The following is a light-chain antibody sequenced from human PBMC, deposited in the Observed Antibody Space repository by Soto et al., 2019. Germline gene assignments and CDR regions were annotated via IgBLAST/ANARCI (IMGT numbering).Light chain of an antibody. V-gene: IGKV1-27*01. CDR1: QGISNY. Sequence: DIQMTHSPSSLSASVVDIVTITFRSSQGISNYLAWYQQKPGKVPKLLIYAASTLQSGVPSRFSGSGSGTDFTLTISSLQPEDVATYYCQKYNSYPLNFGGGTKVDIK. CDR3: QKYNSYPLN. J-gene: IGKJ4*01. CDR2: AAS.